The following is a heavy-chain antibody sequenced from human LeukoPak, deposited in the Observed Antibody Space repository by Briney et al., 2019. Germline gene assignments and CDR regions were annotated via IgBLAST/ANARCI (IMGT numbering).Heavy chain of an antibody. J-gene: IGHJ3*02. Sequence: GGSLRLSCAASGFTFSSYSMNWVRQAPGKGLEWVSSISSSSSYIYYADSVKGRFTISRDNSKNTLYLQMSSLTAEDTAVYYCAKECGRDYDDRAFDIWGQGTMVTVSS. CDR3: AKECGRDYDDRAFDI. D-gene: IGHD3-22*01. V-gene: IGHV3-21*04. CDR2: ISSSSSYI. CDR1: GFTFSSYS.